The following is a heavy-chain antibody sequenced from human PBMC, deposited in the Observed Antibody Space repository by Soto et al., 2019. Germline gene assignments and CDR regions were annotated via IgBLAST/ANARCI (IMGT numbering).Heavy chain of an antibody. CDR2: IDPSDSYT. CDR3: ARRLSGPKEEYNAYYFYGLDV. Sequence: PGESLQISCQGSGYSFTSHWITWVRQTPGKGLEWMGRIDPSDSYTNYSPSFQGRVTISADRSISTAFLQWSSLEASDTAIYYCARRLSGPKEEYNAYYFYGLDVWGQGTTVTVSS. CDR1: GYSFTSHW. J-gene: IGHJ6*02. V-gene: IGHV5-10-1*01. D-gene: IGHD1-1*01.